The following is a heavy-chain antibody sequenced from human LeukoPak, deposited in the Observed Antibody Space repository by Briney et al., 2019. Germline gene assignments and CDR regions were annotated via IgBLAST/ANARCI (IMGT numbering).Heavy chain of an antibody. CDR2: IYYSGST. J-gene: IGHJ2*01. D-gene: IGHD3-10*01. V-gene: IGHV4-59*01. Sequence: KASETLSLTRTVPGGSISSYYWSWIRQPPGKGMGWNGEIYYSGSTNYNPSLKSRVTISVDTSKNQFSLKLSSVTAADTAVYYCAREVITMVRGVINWYFDLWGRGTLVTVSS. CDR1: GGSISSYY. CDR3: AREVITMVRGVINWYFDL.